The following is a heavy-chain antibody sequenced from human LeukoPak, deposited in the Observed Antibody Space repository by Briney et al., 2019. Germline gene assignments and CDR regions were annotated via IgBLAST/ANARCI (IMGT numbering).Heavy chain of an antibody. CDR3: ARGWGYCSSTSCYYYYGMDV. J-gene: IGHJ6*02. CDR2: MNPNSGNT. Sequence: ASVKVSCKASGGTFSSYAINWVRQATGQGLEWMGWMNPNSGNTGYAQKFQGRVTMTRNTSISTAYMELSSLRSEDTAVYYCARGWGYCSSTSCYYYYGMDVWGQGTTVTVSS. D-gene: IGHD2-2*01. V-gene: IGHV1-8*02. CDR1: GGTFSSYA.